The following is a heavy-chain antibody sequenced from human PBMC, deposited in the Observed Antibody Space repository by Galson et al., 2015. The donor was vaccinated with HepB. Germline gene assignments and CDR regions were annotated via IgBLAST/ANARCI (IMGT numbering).Heavy chain of an antibody. J-gene: IGHJ4*02. CDR1: GFTVNSNY. V-gene: IGHV3-66*01. CDR3: ARDAWGHNW. CDR2: IYSGGTT. D-gene: IGHD1-20*01. Sequence: SLRLSCAASGFTVNSNYMTWVRQAPGKGLEWVSIIYSGGTTYYADSVKGRFTISRDTSGRTLFLQMSTLRVEDTAVYYCARDAWGHNWWGQGTLVTVSS.